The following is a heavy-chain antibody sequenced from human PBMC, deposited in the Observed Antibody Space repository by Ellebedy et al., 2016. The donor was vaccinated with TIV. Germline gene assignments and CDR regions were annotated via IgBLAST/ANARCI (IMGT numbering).Heavy chain of an antibody. Sequence: MPSETLSPTCTVSGGSISSYYWSWIRQPPGKGLEWIGYIYYSGSTNYNPTLKSRVTISVDTSKNQFSLKLSSVTAADTAVYYCARVYCSSSSCYAFDIWGQGTMVTVSS. V-gene: IGHV4-59*01. CDR2: IYYSGST. J-gene: IGHJ3*02. CDR3: ARVYCSSSSCYAFDI. D-gene: IGHD2-15*01. CDR1: GGSISSYY.